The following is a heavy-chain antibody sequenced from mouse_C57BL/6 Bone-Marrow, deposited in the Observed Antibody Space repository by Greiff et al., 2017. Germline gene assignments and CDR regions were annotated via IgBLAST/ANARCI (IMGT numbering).Heavy chain of an antibody. V-gene: IGHV5-9*01. Sequence: VQLQESGGGLVKPGGSLKLSCAASGFTFSSYTMSWVRQTPEKRLEWVATISGGGGNTYYPDSVKGRFTISRDNAKNTLYLQMSSLRSEDTALYYCARYYDYDWFAYWGQGTLVTVSA. CDR2: ISGGGGNT. D-gene: IGHD2-4*01. CDR3: ARYYDYDWFAY. CDR1: GFTFSSYT. J-gene: IGHJ3*01.